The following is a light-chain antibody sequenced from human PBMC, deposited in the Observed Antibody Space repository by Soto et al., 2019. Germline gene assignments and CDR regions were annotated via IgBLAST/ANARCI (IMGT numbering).Light chain of an antibody. CDR2: GNN. J-gene: IGLJ1*01. CDR3: QSYDSSLSGSKV. V-gene: IGLV1-40*01. Sequence: QSALTQPPSVSGAPGQRVTISCTGRSSNIGAGYDVHWYQQSPGAAPKLLIYGNNNRPSGVPDRFSGSKSGTSASLAITGLQAEDESDYYCQSYDSSLSGSKVFGTGTKSPS. CDR1: SSNIGAGYD.